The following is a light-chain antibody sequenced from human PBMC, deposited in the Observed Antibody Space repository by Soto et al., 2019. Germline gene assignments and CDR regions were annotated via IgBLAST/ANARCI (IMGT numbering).Light chain of an antibody. J-gene: IGKJ2*01. Sequence: DIQMTQSPFSLSASVGDRVTITCRASQTISTYLNWYQQKPGKAPKVLIYAASSLQSGVPSRFSGSRSGSDFILTISSLQPEDFATYYCQQSYSTPYTFGPGTKLDIK. V-gene: IGKV1-39*01. CDR1: QTISTY. CDR3: QQSYSTPYT. CDR2: AAS.